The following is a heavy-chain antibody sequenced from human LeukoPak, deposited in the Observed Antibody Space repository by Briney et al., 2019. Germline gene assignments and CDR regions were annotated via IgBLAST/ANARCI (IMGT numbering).Heavy chain of an antibody. CDR3: TTDFELYSSSWYSGY. CDR2: IRSKTDAETT. V-gene: IGHV3-15*07. Sequence: GGSLRLSCAASGFTLNNARVNWVRQAPGKGLEWVGRIRSKTDAETTDYAAPVKGRFTISRDDSKNTLYLQMNSLKTEDTAVYYCTTDFELYSSSWYSGYWGQGTLVTVSS. D-gene: IGHD6-13*01. J-gene: IGHJ4*02. CDR1: GFTLNNAR.